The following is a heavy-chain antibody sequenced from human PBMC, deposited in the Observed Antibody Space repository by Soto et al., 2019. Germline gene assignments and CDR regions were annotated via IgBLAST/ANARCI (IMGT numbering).Heavy chain of an antibody. CDR1: GGSISSGDYY. D-gene: IGHD3-3*01. V-gene: IGHV4-30-4*01. Sequence: QVQLQESGPGLVKPSQTLSLTCTVSGGSISSGDYYWSWIRQPPGKGLEWIGYISYSGSTYYNPALKSRVTISVDTSKNQFSLKLNSVTAADTAVYYCARNKGGFAVGAFDIWGQGTVVTVSS. CDR2: ISYSGST. CDR3: ARNKGGFAVGAFDI. J-gene: IGHJ3*02.